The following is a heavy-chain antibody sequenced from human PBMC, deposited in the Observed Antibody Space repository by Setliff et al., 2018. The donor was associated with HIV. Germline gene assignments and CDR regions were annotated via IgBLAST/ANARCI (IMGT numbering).Heavy chain of an antibody. CDR2: IISSGATI. CDR1: GFTFSSYA. V-gene: IGHV3-48*04. Sequence: GGSLRLSCAASGFTFSSYAMNWIRQTPGKGLEWVSFIISSGATIYYADSVKGRFTISRDNAKNSLYLQMNSLRAEDTAVYYCARGSTGGHYYGMDVWGQGTTVTVSS. CDR3: ARGSTGGHYYGMDV. J-gene: IGHJ6*02.